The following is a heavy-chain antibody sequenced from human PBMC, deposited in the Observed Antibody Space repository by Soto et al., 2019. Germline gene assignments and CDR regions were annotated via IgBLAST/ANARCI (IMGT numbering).Heavy chain of an antibody. Sequence: EVQLLESGGGLVQPGGSLRLSCAASGFTFSSYAMSWVRQAPGKGLEWVSAISGSGGSTYYADSVKGRFTISRDNSKNTLYLQMNRLRAEDTAVYYCAKESGFLGWLLRGEGPYSFDYWGQGTLVTVSS. J-gene: IGHJ4*02. V-gene: IGHV3-23*01. CDR3: AKESGFLGWLLRGEGPYSFDY. D-gene: IGHD3-3*01. CDR1: GFTFSSYA. CDR2: ISGSGGST.